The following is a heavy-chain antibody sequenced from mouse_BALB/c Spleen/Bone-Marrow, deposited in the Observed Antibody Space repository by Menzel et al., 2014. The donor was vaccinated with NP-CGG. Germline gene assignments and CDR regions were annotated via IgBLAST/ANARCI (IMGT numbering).Heavy chain of an antibody. D-gene: IGHD1-3*01. Sequence: VQLQQSGAGLVKPGASVKLSCSASGFNIKDTYMHWVKQRPEQGLEWIGRIDPANGNTKYDPKFQDKATMTADTSSNTVDLQISSLTYEDTAVYYCARQEFAIYWYFDVWGAGTTVTVSS. V-gene: IGHV14-3*02. CDR1: GFNIKDTY. CDR2: IDPANGNT. CDR3: ARQEFAIYWYFDV. J-gene: IGHJ1*01.